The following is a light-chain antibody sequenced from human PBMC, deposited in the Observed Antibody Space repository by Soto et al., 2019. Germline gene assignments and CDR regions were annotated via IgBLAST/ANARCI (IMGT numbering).Light chain of an antibody. CDR3: CSYAGSSTFLYV. CDR1: SSDVGSYNL. J-gene: IGLJ1*01. V-gene: IGLV2-23*03. CDR2: EGS. Sequence: QSVRTQPASGSGSPGRASTISCTGNSSDVGSYNLVSWYQQHPGKAPKLMIYEGSKRPSGVSNRFSGSKSGNTASLTISGLQAEDEADYYCCSYAGSSTFLYVFGTGTKVPS.